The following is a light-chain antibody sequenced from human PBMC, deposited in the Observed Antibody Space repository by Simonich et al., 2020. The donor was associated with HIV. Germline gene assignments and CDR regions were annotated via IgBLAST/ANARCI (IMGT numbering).Light chain of an antibody. V-gene: IGLV2-23*01. CDR2: EAS. CDR3: CSYAGSDTVL. CDR1: SSDVGRYNL. Sequence: QAALAQPASVVGALGQSLTISCTGTSSDVGRYNLVSWDQQDPGKAPKLMIYEASKRPSGVSNRFSGSKSGNTASLTISGLQAEDEADYYCCSYAGSDTVLFGGGTRLTVL. J-gene: IGLJ2*01.